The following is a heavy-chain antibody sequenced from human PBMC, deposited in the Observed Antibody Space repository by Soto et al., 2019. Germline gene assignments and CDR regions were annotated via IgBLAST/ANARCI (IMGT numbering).Heavy chain of an antibody. CDR2: INPNSGGT. CDR1: GYTFTGYY. D-gene: IGHD2-2*01. V-gene: IGHV1-2*04. J-gene: IGHJ5*02. CDR3: ARDHCSSTSCNWFDP. Sequence: ASVKVSCKASGYTFTGYYMHWVRQAPGQGLEWMGWINPNSGGTNYAQKFQGWVTMTRDTSISTAYMELSRLRSDDTAVYYCARDHCSSTSCNWFDPWGQGTLVTVSS.